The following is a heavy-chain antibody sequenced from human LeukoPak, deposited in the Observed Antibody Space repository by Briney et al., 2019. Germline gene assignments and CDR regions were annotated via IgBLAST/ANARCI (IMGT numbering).Heavy chain of an antibody. V-gene: IGHV3-7*01. CDR1: GFTSSSYW. CDR3: ARAAFGGSYRKPGY. Sequence: VGSLRLSCAASGFTSSSYWMSWVRQAPGKGLERVANIKQDGSEKYYVDSVKGRFTISRDNAKNSLYLQMNSLRAEDTAVYYCARAAFGGSYRKPGYRGQGTLVTVSS. D-gene: IGHD1-26*01. CDR2: IKQDGSEK. J-gene: IGHJ4*02.